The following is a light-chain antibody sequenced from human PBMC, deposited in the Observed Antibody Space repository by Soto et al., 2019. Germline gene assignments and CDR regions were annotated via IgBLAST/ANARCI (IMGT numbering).Light chain of an antibody. CDR2: EVS. J-gene: IGLJ1*01. CDR3: SSYAGSNNYV. Sequence: QSALTPPPSASGSPGQSVTISCTGTSSDVGGYNYISWYQQHPGKAPKLMIYEVSKRPSGVPDRFSGSKSGNTASLTVSGLQAEDEADYYCSSYAGSNNYVFGTGTKVT. CDR1: SSDVGGYNY. V-gene: IGLV2-8*01.